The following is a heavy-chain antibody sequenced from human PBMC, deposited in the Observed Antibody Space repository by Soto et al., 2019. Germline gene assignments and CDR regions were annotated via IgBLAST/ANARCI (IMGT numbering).Heavy chain of an antibody. Sequence: PGESLKISCKGSGYSFTSYWISWVRQMPGKGLEWMGRIDPSDSYTNYSPSFQGHVTISADKSISTAYLQWSSLKASDTAMYYCARLHARYDSSGYYSGYYFDYWGQGTLVTVSS. D-gene: IGHD3-22*01. V-gene: IGHV5-10-1*01. J-gene: IGHJ4*02. CDR1: GYSFTSYW. CDR2: IDPSDSYT. CDR3: ARLHARYDSSGYYSGYYFDY.